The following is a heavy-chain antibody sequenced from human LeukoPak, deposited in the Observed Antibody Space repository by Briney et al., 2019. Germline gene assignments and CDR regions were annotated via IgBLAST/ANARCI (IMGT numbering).Heavy chain of an antibody. Sequence: GGSLRLSCAASGFTYSSCGMHWVRQAPGKGREWVTFIRHDGTNQHYGDSVKGRFTISRDNLKNTVFLQMNRVRAEDTAVYFCARSRNVRTFDYWGQGTLVAVSS. CDR1: GFTYSSCG. V-gene: IGHV3-30*02. CDR3: ARSRNVRTFDY. J-gene: IGHJ4*02. CDR2: IRHDGTNQ.